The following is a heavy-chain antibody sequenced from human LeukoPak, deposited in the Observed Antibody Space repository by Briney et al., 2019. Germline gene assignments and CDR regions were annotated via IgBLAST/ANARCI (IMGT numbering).Heavy chain of an antibody. V-gene: IGHV3-11*04. J-gene: IGHJ6*03. CDR1: GFTFSDYY. D-gene: IGHD3-9*01. CDR2: ISSSGSTI. Sequence: TGGSLGLSCAASGFTFSDYYMSWIRQAPGKGLEWVSYISSSGSTIYYADSVKGRFTISRDNAKNSLYLQMNSLRAEDTAVYYCARELSWRYLTRYYMDVWGKGTTVTVSS. CDR3: ARELSWRYLTRYYMDV.